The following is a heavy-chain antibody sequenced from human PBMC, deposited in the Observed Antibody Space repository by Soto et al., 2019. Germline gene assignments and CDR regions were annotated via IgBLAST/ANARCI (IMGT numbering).Heavy chain of an antibody. V-gene: IGHV4-31*03. CDR3: AREGGSYDSGGYLIRGAFDI. D-gene: IGHD3-22*01. CDR1: GDSISRIDYY. J-gene: IGHJ3*02. Sequence: PSETLSHTCSVSGDSISRIDYYWTWIRQHPEKGLEWIGNIYFRGNTYYSPSLESRLTISVDTSKNQFSLKLTSVTAADTAVYYCAREGGSYDSGGYLIRGAFDIWGQGTMVTVSS. CDR2: IYFRGNT.